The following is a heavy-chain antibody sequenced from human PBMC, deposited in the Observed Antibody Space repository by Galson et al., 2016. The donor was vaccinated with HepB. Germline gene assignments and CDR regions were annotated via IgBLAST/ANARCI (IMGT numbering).Heavy chain of an antibody. V-gene: IGHV3-30*03. CDR2: ISYDGTNK. D-gene: IGHD3-3*01. CDR3: ARGPNYDFWSGYRGFSFDI. Sequence: SLRLSCAASGITFSNYDMHWVRQPPGKGLEWVAVISYDGTNKYYADSVKGRFTISRDSSKNPLYLQMNSLRAEDTAVYYCARGPNYDFWSGYRGFSFDIWGQGTLVAVSS. J-gene: IGHJ4*02. CDR1: GITFSNYD.